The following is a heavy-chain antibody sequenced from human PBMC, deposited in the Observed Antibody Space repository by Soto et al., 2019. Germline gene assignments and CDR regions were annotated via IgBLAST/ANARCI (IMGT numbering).Heavy chain of an antibody. CDR2: IIPILGIA. CDR3: ARDDGGYGRVDY. J-gene: IGHJ4*02. D-gene: IGHD5-12*01. V-gene: IGHV1-69*04. CDR1: GGTFSSYT. Sequence: WASVKVSCKASGGTFSSYTISWVRQAPGQGLEWKGRIIPILGIANYAQKFQGRVTITADKSTSTAYMELSSLRSEDTAVYYCARDDGGYGRVDYWGQGTLVTVSS.